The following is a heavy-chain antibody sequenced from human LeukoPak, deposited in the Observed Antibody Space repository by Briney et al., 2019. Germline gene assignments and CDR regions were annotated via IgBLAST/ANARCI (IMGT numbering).Heavy chain of an antibody. Sequence: PGGSLRLSCAASGFTVSSNYMSWVRQAPGKGLEWVSVIYSGGSTYYADSVKGRFTISRDNSKNTLYLQMNSLRAEDTAVYYCAREVRGSGYEEGGAFDIWGQGTMVTVSS. J-gene: IGHJ3*02. D-gene: IGHD5-12*01. V-gene: IGHV3-53*01. CDR2: IYSGGST. CDR3: AREVRGSGYEEGGAFDI. CDR1: GFTVSSNY.